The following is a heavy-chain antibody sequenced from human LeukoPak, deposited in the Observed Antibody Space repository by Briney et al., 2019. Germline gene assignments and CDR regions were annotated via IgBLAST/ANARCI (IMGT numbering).Heavy chain of an antibody. D-gene: IGHD6-13*01. CDR2: INHSGST. J-gene: IGHJ4*02. CDR1: GGSFSGYY. Sequence: SETLSLTCAAYGGSFSGYYWSWIRQPPGKGLEWIGEINHSGSTNYNPSLKSRVTISVDTSKNQFSLKLSSVTAADTAVYYCARGLGYSSSWYDYWGQGTLVTVSS. CDR3: ARGLGYSSSWYDY. V-gene: IGHV4-34*01.